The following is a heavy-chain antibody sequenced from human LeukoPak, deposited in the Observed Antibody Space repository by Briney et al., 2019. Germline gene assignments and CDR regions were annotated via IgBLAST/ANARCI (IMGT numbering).Heavy chain of an antibody. CDR3: ASRTGVY. Sequence: AGGSLRLSCAASRFTLSSYWMHWVRQAPGKGLVWVSRINTDGSSTNYADSVKGRFTISRDNAMNTLYLQMNHLRAEDTAVYYCASRTGVYWGQGTLVSVSS. D-gene: IGHD1-14*01. V-gene: IGHV3-74*01. CDR2: INTDGSST. CDR1: RFTLSSYW. J-gene: IGHJ4*02.